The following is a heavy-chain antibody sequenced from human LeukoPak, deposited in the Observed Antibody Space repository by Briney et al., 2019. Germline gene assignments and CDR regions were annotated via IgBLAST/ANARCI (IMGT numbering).Heavy chain of an antibody. Sequence: GGSLRLSCAASGFTFSNYAMNWVRQAPGKGLEWVSAISGGGGSTYYADSVKGRFTVSRDYPKNTLYLQMNSLRAEDTAVYYCAKSTAYYYDSSGYNDYWGQGTLVTVSS. CDR1: GFTFSNYA. V-gene: IGHV3-23*01. J-gene: IGHJ4*02. CDR3: AKSTAYYYDSSGYNDY. CDR2: ISGGGGST. D-gene: IGHD3-22*01.